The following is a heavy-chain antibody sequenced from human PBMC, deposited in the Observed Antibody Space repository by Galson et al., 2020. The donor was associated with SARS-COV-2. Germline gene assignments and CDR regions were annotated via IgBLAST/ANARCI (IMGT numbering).Heavy chain of an antibody. D-gene: IGHD3-16*01. V-gene: IGHV3-21*01. CDR3: ARVGGMAPTPTNYYYYGLDV. J-gene: IGHJ6*02. Sequence: GGSLRLSCAASGFPFSSYSMNWVRQAPGKGLEWVSSISAGSSYIYYADSVKGRFTISRDNAKNSLYLQMNSLRADDTAVYYCARVGGMAPTPTNYYYYGLDVWGPGTTVTVSS. CDR2: ISAGSSYI. CDR1: GFPFSSYS.